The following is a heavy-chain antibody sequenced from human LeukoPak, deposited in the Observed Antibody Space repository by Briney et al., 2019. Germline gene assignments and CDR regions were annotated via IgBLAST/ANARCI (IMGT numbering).Heavy chain of an antibody. CDR2: IKQDGSDK. Sequence: GGSLRLSCAASGFTFSTYWMSWVRQAPGKGLEWVANIKQDGSDKYYVDSEKGRFTISRDNAKNSLFLQMNSLRAEDTAVYYCARVRCSSNSCFPDYWGQGTLVTVSS. CDR3: ARVRCSSNSCFPDY. V-gene: IGHV3-7*01. J-gene: IGHJ4*02. D-gene: IGHD2-2*01. CDR1: GFTFSTYW.